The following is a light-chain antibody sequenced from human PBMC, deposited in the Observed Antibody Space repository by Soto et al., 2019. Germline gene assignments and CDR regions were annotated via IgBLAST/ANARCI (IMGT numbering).Light chain of an antibody. CDR2: GSS. CDR3: RPYGRSPLLYT. CDR1: QSVNSNF. Sequence: EIVLTQSPGTLSLSPGERATLSCRASQSVNSNFLAWYQQKPGQAPRLLVYGSSTRAAGVPDRFSGSGSGTDFTLTISRLEPEDFAVYYCRPYGRSPLLYTFGQGTKLGVK. V-gene: IGKV3-20*01. J-gene: IGKJ2*01.